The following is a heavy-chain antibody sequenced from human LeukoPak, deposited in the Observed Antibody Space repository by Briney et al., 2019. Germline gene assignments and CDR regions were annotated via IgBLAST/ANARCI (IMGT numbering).Heavy chain of an antibody. CDR1: GFSLSDYY. V-gene: IGHV3-11*04. D-gene: IGHD3-16*01. J-gene: IGHJ4*02. CDR2: ISSRDSTV. CDR3: ARVSNDTFLPSFFDY. Sequence: PGGSLRLSCAASGFSLSDYYLTWIRQAPGKGLEWVSYISSRDSTVYYASSMRFRFTISRDNAKNSLYLQMNSLRAEDTAIYYCARVSNDTFLPSFFDYWGQGTLVTVSS.